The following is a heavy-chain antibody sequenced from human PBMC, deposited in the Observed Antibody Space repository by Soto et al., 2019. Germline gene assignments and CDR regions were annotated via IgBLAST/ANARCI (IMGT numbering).Heavy chain of an antibody. CDR1: GGSFSGYC. V-gene: IGHV4-34*01. CDR3: ARGRKAYSSSWYVD. Sequence: QVQLQQWGAGLLKPSETLSLNCAVYGGSFSGYCWSWIRQPPGKGLEWIGEINDSGGTNYHPSLKSRGSISVDTSKNQFSLNLSSVTAAETAVYHCARGRKAYSSSWYVDWGQGTLVTVSS. J-gene: IGHJ4*02. CDR2: INDSGGT. D-gene: IGHD6-13*01.